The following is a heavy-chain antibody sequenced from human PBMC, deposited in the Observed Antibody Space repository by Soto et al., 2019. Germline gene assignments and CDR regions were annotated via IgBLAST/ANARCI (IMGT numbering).Heavy chain of an antibody. V-gene: IGHV3-48*01. CDR3: ARNLYCSGGSCPWGY. Sequence: EVQLVESGGGLVQPGGSLRLSCAASGFTFSSYSMNWVRQTPGKGLEWVSYISSGGVTIYYADSVKGRFTVSRDNAKDSLYLQMNSLRAKDTAVYYCARNLYCSGGSCPWGYWGQGTLVTVSS. CDR1: GFTFSSYS. D-gene: IGHD2-15*01. J-gene: IGHJ4*02. CDR2: ISSGGVTI.